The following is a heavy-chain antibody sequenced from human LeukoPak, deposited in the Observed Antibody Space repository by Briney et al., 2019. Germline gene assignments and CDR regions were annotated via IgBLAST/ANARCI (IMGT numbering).Heavy chain of an antibody. CDR1: GYSFANFW. V-gene: IGHV5-51*01. J-gene: IGHJ6*03. D-gene: IGHD2-2*01. CDR2: INPDDSDI. Sequence: GESLKISCKGSGYSFANFWIGWVRQMPGKGLEWMVIINPDDSDIRYSPSFQGQVTISVDKSISTAYLQLSSLKASDTAMYYCARTEFQLLKGAMDVWGKGTTVTISS. CDR3: ARTEFQLLKGAMDV.